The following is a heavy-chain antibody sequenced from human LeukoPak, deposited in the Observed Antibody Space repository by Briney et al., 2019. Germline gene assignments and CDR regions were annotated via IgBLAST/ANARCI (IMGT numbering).Heavy chain of an antibody. CDR3: ARGEYYDGGGRNWFDP. CDR2: IHTSWTT. CDR1: GGSMSSYY. Sequence: SETLSLTCTVSGGSMSSYYWSFIRQPAGKGLEWIGRIHTSWTTYYNPSLKSRVTMSVDTSRNQFSLRLTSVTAADTAVYYCARGEYYDGGGRNWFDPWGQGTLVTVSS. V-gene: IGHV4-4*07. D-gene: IGHD3-16*01. J-gene: IGHJ5*02.